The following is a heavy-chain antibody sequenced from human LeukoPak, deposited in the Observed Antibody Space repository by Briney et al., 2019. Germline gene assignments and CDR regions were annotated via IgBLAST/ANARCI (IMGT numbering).Heavy chain of an antibody. J-gene: IGHJ4*02. Sequence: ASVKVSCKASGYTFTSYAMHWVRQAPGQRLEWMGWINAGNGNTKYSQKFQGRVTITRDTSASTAYTELSSLRSEDTAVYYCARGSYYGSGSYYNPQDFDYWGQGTLVTVSS. CDR1: GYTFTSYA. CDR3: ARGSYYGSGSYYNPQDFDY. CDR2: INAGNGNT. V-gene: IGHV1-3*01. D-gene: IGHD3-10*01.